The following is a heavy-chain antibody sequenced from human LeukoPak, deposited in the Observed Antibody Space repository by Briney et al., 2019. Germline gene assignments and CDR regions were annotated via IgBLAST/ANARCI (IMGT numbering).Heavy chain of an antibody. V-gene: IGHV4-59*01. CDR1: GGSISSYY. Sequence: SETLSLTCTVSGGSISSYYWSWIRQPPGKGLEWIGYIYYSGSTKYKPSLKSRVTISVDTSKNQFSLKLSSVTAADTAVYYCARGRFLDAFDIWGQGTMVSVSS. CDR3: ARGRFLDAFDI. CDR2: IYYSGST. J-gene: IGHJ3*02. D-gene: IGHD3-3*01.